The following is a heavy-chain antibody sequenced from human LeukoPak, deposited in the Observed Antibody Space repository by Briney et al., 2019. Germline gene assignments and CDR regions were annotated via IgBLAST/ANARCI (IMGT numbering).Heavy chain of an antibody. D-gene: IGHD2-21*01. CDR2: INPNSGGT. J-gene: IGHJ4*02. Sequence: ASVRVSCKASGYTFTGYYMHWVRQAPGQGLEWMGWINPNSGGTNYAQKFQGRVTMTRDTSISTVYMELTTLTSDDTALYYCAVAPGDYWGQGTLVSVSA. CDR3: AVAPGDY. CDR1: GYTFTGYY. V-gene: IGHV1-2*02.